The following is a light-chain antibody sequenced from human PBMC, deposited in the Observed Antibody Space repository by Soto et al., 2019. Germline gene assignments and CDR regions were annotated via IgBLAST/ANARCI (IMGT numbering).Light chain of an antibody. Sequence: EIVLTQSPGTLSLSPGERATLSCRASQSVRSTYLAWYRQKPGQAPRLLIYGASSRAIGIPDRFSGSGSGTDFTLTISRLEPEDFAVYYCHQYGSSRHTFGQGTKVDIK. CDR1: QSVRSTY. CDR3: HQYGSSRHT. J-gene: IGKJ2*01. V-gene: IGKV3-20*01. CDR2: GAS.